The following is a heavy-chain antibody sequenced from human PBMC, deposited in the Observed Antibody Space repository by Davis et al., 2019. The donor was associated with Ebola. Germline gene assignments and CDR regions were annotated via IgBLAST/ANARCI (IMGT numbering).Heavy chain of an antibody. Sequence: PGGSLRLSCAASGFTFSDYYMTWIRQAPGEGLEWVSYITTSGRAIYYADSVKGRFTTSRDNAKNSLSLQMDSLRAEDTAVYYCARVVPHRRDVYDYYYYGMDVWGKGTTVTVSS. CDR1: GFTFSDYY. CDR3: ARVVPHRRDVYDYYYYGMDV. CDR2: ITTSGRAI. J-gene: IGHJ6*04. D-gene: IGHD5/OR15-5a*01. V-gene: IGHV3-11*01.